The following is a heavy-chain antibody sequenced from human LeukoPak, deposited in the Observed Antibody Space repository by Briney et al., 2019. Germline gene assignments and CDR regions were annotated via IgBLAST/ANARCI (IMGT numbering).Heavy chain of an antibody. CDR2: MNPNSGNT. CDR1: GYTFTSYD. V-gene: IGHV1-8*01. CDR3: ARFMGRCSSTSCPKEFDP. D-gene: IGHD2-2*01. J-gene: IGHJ5*02. Sequence: ASVKVSCKASGYTFTSYDINWVRQATGQGLEWMGWMNPNSGNTGYAQKFQGRVTMTRNTSISTAYMELSSLKASDTAMYYCARFMGRCSSTSCPKEFDPWGQGTLVTVSS.